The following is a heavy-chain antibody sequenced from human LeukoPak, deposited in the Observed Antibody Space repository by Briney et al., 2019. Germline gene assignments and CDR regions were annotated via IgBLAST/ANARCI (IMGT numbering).Heavy chain of an antibody. CDR2: IYYSGST. J-gene: IGHJ6*02. CDR3: ERGGSSSWYTGYYYGMDV. D-gene: IGHD6-13*01. Sequence: SETLSLTCTVSGGSISSYYWSWIRQPPGKGLEWIGYIYYSGSTNYNPSLKSRVTMSVDTSKNQFSLKLSSVTAADTAVYYCERGGSSSWYTGYYYGMDVWGQGTTVTVSS. CDR1: GGSISSYY. V-gene: IGHV4-59*01.